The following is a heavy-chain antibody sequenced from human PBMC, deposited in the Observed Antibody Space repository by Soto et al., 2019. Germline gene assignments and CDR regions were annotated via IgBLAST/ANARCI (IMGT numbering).Heavy chain of an antibody. CDR3: ARGHCSTTSCYGSDYYYCLDV. V-gene: IGHV1-2*02. D-gene: IGHD2-2*01. J-gene: IGHJ6*02. Sequence: QVQLVQSGAEVKKPGASVKVSCKASGYTFTGYYIHWVRQAPGQGLEWMGWINPNGGDTSYAQKFQGRVTMTRDTSITTAYMELSRLRSDDTAFYFCARGHCSTTSCYGSDYYYCLDVWGQGTTVTVSS. CDR2: INPNGGDT. CDR1: GYTFTGYY.